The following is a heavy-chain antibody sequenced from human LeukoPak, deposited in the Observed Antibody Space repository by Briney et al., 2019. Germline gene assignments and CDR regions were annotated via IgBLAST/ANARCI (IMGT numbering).Heavy chain of an antibody. CDR1: GFTFSSYW. CDR3: ARQGLLWFGELLQPPDY. CDR2: INSDGSST. D-gene: IGHD3-10*01. V-gene: IGHV3-74*01. Sequence: GGSLRLSCAASGFTFSSYWMHWVRQAPGKGLVWVSCINSDGSSTSYADSVKGRFTISRDNAKNTLYLQMNSLRAEDTAVYYCARQGLLWFGELLQPPDYWGQGTLVTVSS. J-gene: IGHJ4*02.